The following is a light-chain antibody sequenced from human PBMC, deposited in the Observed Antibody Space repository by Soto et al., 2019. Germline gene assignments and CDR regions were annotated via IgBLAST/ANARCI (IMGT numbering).Light chain of an antibody. J-gene: IGKJ1*01. Sequence: VLTQSPGTLSLSPGQRATLSCRASHTIGNNFLAWYQKKPGQAPRLLIYGASIRATGVPERFSGSGSGGDFTLTINRLEPEDYEVYYCQKYGSSPATFGQGTRWIS. CDR3: QKYGSSPAT. CDR2: GAS. V-gene: IGKV3-20*01. CDR1: HTIGNNF.